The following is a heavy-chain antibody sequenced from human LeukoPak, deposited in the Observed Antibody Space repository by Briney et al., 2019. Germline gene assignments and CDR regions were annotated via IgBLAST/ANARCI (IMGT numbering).Heavy chain of an antibody. Sequence: GGSLRLSCAASGFTFSSYGMSWVRQAPGKGLEWVSAISGSGGSTYYADSVKGRFTISRDNSKNTLYLQMNSLRAEDTAVYYCAKDQVTMVRGNGDWFDPWGQGTLVTVSS. CDR1: GFTFSSYG. D-gene: IGHD3-10*01. CDR2: ISGSGGST. J-gene: IGHJ5*02. V-gene: IGHV3-23*01. CDR3: AKDQVTMVRGNGDWFDP.